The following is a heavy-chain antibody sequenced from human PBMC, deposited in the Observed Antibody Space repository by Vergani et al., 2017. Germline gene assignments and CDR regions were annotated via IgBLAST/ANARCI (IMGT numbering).Heavy chain of an antibody. D-gene: IGHD4-23*01. CDR2: VFHSGCT. Sequence: QVQLQESGPGLVKPSETLSLSCIISGGPISTFYWSWIRQPPGKGLEWIGYVFHSGCTNYSTSLKSRVTISLDTSKSQFSLRLPSVTTADTAVYYCARGNYGGPKSDAFEVWGQGTVVTVSS. J-gene: IGHJ3*01. CDR1: GGPISTFY. CDR3: ARGNYGGPKSDAFEV. V-gene: IGHV4-59*01.